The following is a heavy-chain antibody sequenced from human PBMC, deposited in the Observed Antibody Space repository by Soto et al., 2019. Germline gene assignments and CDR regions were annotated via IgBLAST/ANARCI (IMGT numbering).Heavy chain of an antibody. CDR1: GYTFTSYG. D-gene: IGHD6-6*01. CDR2: ISAYNGNT. Sequence: ASVKVSCKASGYTFTSYGISWVRQAPGQGLEWMGWISAYNGNTNYAQKLQGRVTMTTDTSTSTAYMELRSLRSDDTAVYYCARDPVSGLGPDWFDPWGQGTLVSVSS. V-gene: IGHV1-18*04. J-gene: IGHJ5*02. CDR3: ARDPVSGLGPDWFDP.